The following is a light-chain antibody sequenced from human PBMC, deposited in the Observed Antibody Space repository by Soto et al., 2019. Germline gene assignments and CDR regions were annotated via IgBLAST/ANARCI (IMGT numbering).Light chain of an antibody. CDR1: KSDIGAGYD. Sequence: QSVLTQPPSVSGAPGRRVTISCTGSKSDIGAGYDVHWYQQFPGAAPKLLIYGNTNRPSGVPDRFSGSRSGTSASLAITGLQAEDEGDYFCQSFDSSLSCYVFGTGTKLTVL. J-gene: IGLJ1*01. V-gene: IGLV1-40*01. CDR3: QSFDSSLSCYV. CDR2: GNT.